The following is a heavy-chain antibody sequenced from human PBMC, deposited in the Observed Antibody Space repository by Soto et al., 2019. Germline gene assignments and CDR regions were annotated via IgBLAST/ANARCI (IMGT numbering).Heavy chain of an antibody. CDR2: ISYDGSNK. J-gene: IGHJ4*02. V-gene: IGHV3-30-3*01. CDR3: ARAYEGDYFDY. CDR1: GFTFSSYA. Sequence: QVQLVESGGGVVQPGRSLRLSCAASGFTFSSYAMHWVRQAPGKGLEWVAVISYDGSNKYYADSVKGRFTISRDNFKYTLYLQMNSLRAEDTAVYYCARAYEGDYFDYWGQGTLVTVSS. D-gene: IGHD3-16*01.